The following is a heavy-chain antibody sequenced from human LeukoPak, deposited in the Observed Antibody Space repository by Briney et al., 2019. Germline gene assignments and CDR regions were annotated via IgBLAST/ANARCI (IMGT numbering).Heavy chain of an antibody. V-gene: IGHV7-4-1*02. Sequence: ASVKVSCKTSGYTFTTYAISWVRQAPGQGLEWRGWINTNTGNPTYAQGFFTGRYVFSLDTSVNTAYLQITGLKADDTAVYYCGRDPKLGIRGYTYGYIDFWGQGTLVTVAS. J-gene: IGHJ4*02. CDR2: INTNTGNP. D-gene: IGHD5-18*01. CDR3: GRDPKLGIRGYTYGYIDF. CDR1: GYTFTTYA.